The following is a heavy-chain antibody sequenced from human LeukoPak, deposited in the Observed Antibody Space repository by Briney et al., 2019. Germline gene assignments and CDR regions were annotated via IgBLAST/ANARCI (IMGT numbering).Heavy chain of an antibody. Sequence: SETLSLTCTVSGYSISTGFYWGWIRQPPGKGLEWIGTIHGGGSTNYNPSLKSRLTLSVDTSKNQFTLNLSSVTVADTAIYYRARVHIYGRSYFDYWGQGTLVTVSS. CDR3: ARVHIYGRSYFDY. J-gene: IGHJ4*02. CDR1: GYSISTGFY. D-gene: IGHD5-18*01. CDR2: IHGGGST. V-gene: IGHV4-38-2*02.